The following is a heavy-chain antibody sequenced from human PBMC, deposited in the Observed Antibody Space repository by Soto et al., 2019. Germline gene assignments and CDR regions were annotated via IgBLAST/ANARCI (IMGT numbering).Heavy chain of an antibody. CDR1: GGSFSGYY. CDR2: INHSGST. J-gene: IGHJ5*02. D-gene: IGHD2-8*01. V-gene: IGHV4-34*01. Sequence: SETLSLTCAVYGGSFSGYYWSWIRQPPGKGLEWIGEINHSGSTNYNPSLKSRVTISVDTSKNQFSLKLSSVTAADTAVYYCARGVDIVLMVYANWFDPWGQGTLVTVSS. CDR3: ARGVDIVLMVYANWFDP.